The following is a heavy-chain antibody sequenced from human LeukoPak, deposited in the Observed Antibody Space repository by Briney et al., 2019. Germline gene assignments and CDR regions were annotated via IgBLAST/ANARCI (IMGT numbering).Heavy chain of an antibody. CDR3: AASFYYDSTFDQ. CDR2: IYHSGST. Sequence: SETLSLTCTVSGYSISSGYYWGWIRQPPGKGLEWIGSIYHSGSTYYNPSLKSRVTISVDTSKNQFSLKLSSVTAADTAVYYCAASFYYDSTFDQWGQGTLVTVSS. CDR1: GYSISSGYY. D-gene: IGHD3-22*01. V-gene: IGHV4-38-2*02. J-gene: IGHJ4*02.